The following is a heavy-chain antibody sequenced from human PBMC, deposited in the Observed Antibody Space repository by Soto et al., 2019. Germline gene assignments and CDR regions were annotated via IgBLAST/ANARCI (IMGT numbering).Heavy chain of an antibody. CDR1: GGSISSYY. J-gene: IGHJ4*02. CDR2: LYNSGTT. D-gene: IGHD3-16*01. V-gene: IGHV4-59*01. CDR3: ARRYGGNFDY. Sequence: SETLSLTCTVSGGSISSYYWSWIRQPPGEGLEWIGYLYNSGTTNYNPSLKSRVTISVDTSKNQFSLKLSSVTAADTAVYYCARRYGGNFDYWGQRTPVTVSS.